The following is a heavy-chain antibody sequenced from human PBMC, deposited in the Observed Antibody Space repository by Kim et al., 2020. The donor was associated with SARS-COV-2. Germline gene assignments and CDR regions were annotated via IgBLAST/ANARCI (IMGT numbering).Heavy chain of an antibody. CDR2: KYSNGKT. D-gene: IGHD6-13*01. CDR3: ATTHGSTWSFYS. Sequence: SETLSLTCSVFGDSVNNDLYFCGWIRQPPVKGLEWIVGKYSNGKTHYTPSLTSRATIWSDSSRNQVSLRLTFLTAADTAVYYCATTHGSTWSFYSWGPGTPVTVSS. V-gene: IGHV4-39*01. CDR1: GDSVNNDLYF. J-gene: IGHJ4*02.